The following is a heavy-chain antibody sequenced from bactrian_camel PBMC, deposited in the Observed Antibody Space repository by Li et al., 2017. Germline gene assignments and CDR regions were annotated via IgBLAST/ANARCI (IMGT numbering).Heavy chain of an antibody. CDR1: GFRFADYA. D-gene: IGHD4*01. V-gene: IGHV3S55*01. CDR3: AARPPEHVWATARCFPGSRSRAYGY. CDR2: IDLDSYT. J-gene: IGHJ6*01. Sequence: VQLVESGGGSAETGGSLRVSCRASGFRFADYALGWYRQAPGNECELLSTIDLDSYTYVADSVKGRFTASRDNARNLFYLQMNNLKREDTAVYYCAARPPEHVWATARCFPGSRSRAYGYWAQGTQVTVS.